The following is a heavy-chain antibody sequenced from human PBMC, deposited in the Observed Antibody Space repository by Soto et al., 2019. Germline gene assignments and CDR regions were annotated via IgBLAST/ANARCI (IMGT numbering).Heavy chain of an antibody. CDR3: ARSSDDVWSGYWFDP. J-gene: IGHJ5*02. CDR2: INPNSGGT. Sequence: ASVKVSCKASGYTFTGYCMHWVRQAPGQGLEWMGWINPNSGGTNYAQKFQGRVTMTRDTSISTAYMELSRLRSDDTAVYYCARSSDDVWSGYWFDPWGQGTLVTVSS. V-gene: IGHV1-2*02. CDR1: GYTFTGYC. D-gene: IGHD3-3*01.